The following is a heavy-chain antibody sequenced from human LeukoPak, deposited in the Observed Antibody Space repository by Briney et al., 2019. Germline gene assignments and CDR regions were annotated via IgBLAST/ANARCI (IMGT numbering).Heavy chain of an antibody. CDR1: GYTFTSYG. J-gene: IGHJ5*02. D-gene: IGHD3-3*01. CDR3: ARDSLWSGYGWGWFDP. V-gene: IGHV1-18*01. CDR2: ISAYNGNT. Sequence: ASVKVSCKASGYTFTSYGISWVRQAPGQGLEWMGWISAYNGNTNYAQKLQGRVTITTDESTSTAYMELSSLRSEDTAVYYCARDSLWSGYGWGWFDPWGQGTLVTVSS.